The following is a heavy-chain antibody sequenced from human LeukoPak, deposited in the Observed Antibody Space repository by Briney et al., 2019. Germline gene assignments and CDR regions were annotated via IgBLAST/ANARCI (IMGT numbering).Heavy chain of an antibody. CDR2: IYTSGST. D-gene: IGHD1-26*01. Sequence: PSQTLSLTCTVSGGSISSGSYYWNWIRQPAGKGLEWIGRIYTSGSTNYNPSLKSRVTISVDTSKNQFSLKLSSVTAADTAVYYCARDSGAVEATGVGFDYWGQGTLVTVSS. CDR3: ARDSGAVEATGVGFDY. CDR1: GGSISSGSYY. V-gene: IGHV4-61*02. J-gene: IGHJ4*02.